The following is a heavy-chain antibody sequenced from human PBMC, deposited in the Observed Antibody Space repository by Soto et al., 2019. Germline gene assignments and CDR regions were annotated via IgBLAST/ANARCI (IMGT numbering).Heavy chain of an antibody. CDR1: GFSLSDYV. CDR3: ARDQGGQSGNFIFDT. V-gene: IGHV3-33*01. CDR2: MWYHGRDV. J-gene: IGHJ4*02. D-gene: IGHD3-16*01. Sequence: QVQLVESGGGVVQPGRSLRLSCAASGFSLSDYVMHWVRQAPGKGLDWVAVMWYHGRDVFYADSVKGRFTISRDNSKNTLYLQMHSLRAEDTAVYYCARDQGGQSGNFIFDTWGQGTLVTVSS.